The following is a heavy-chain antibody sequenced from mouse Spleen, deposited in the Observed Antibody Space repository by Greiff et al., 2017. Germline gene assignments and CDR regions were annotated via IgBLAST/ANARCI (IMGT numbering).Heavy chain of an antibody. CDR3: ARGGGHGSVYAMDY. V-gene: IGHV1-47*01. CDR2: FHPYNDDT. Sequence: QVHVKQSGAELVKPGASVKMSCKASGYTFTTYPIEWMKQNHGKSLEWIGNFHPYNDDTKYNEKFKGKATLTVEKSSSTVYLELSRLTSDDSAVYYCARGGGHGSVYAMDYWGQGTSVTVSS. J-gene: IGHJ4*01. CDR1: GYTFTTYP. D-gene: IGHD1-1*01.